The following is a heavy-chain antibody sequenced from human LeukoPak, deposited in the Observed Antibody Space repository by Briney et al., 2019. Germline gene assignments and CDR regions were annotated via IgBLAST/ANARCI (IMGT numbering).Heavy chain of an antibody. V-gene: IGHV4-31*03. CDR3: ARACVPHDFDSSGWLDP. D-gene: IGHD3-22*01. CDR2: ISYSGSS. J-gene: IGHJ5*02. CDR1: GGSISSSDYY. Sequence: PSETLSLTCTVSGGSISSSDYYWSWIRQHPGKGLEYIGYISYSGSSYYIPSLKSRTTISLDTSKSQFSLKLTSVTAADTAVYYCARACVPHDFDSSGWLDPWGQGTLVTVSS.